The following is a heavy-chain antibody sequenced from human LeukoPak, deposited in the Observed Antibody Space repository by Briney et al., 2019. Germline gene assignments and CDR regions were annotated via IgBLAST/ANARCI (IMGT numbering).Heavy chain of an antibody. V-gene: IGHV3-74*01. CDR3: AKGEIAVAGTGDAFDI. J-gene: IGHJ3*02. Sequence: GGSLRLSCAASGFTFSSYWMHWVRQAPGKGLVWVSRINTDGSSTSYADSVKGRFTISRDNSKNTLYLQMNSLRAEDTAVYYCAKGEIAVAGTGDAFDIWGQGTMVTVSS. D-gene: IGHD6-19*01. CDR1: GFTFSSYW. CDR2: INTDGSST.